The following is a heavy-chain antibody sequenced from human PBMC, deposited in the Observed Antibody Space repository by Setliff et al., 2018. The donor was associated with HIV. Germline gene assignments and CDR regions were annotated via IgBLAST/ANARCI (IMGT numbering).Heavy chain of an antibody. V-gene: IGHV3-21*01. CDR1: GFNFSTHT. CDR3: AQITVMGY. Sequence: PGGSLRLSCAASGFNFSTHTMNWIRQAPGKGLEWVSSISSSGTYIYYADSMKSRFTISRDNAKNSLYLHMNSLRAEDTGVYYCAQITVMGYGGQGTLVTVSS. D-gene: IGHD4-4*01. J-gene: IGHJ4*02. CDR2: ISSSGTYI.